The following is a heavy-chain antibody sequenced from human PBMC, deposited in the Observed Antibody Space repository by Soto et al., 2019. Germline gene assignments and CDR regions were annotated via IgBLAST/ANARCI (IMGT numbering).Heavy chain of an antibody. J-gene: IGHJ4*02. Sequence: XGSLRLACAASGFTLSSYSMNWVRQAPGKGLEWVSYIGARGFPIYYADSVRGRFAMSRDNANNSVFLQMDSLRAEDTAQYFCATEPFDYWGRGALVTVSS. V-gene: IGHV3-48*04. CDR3: ATEPFDY. CDR2: IGARGFPI. CDR1: GFTLSSYS.